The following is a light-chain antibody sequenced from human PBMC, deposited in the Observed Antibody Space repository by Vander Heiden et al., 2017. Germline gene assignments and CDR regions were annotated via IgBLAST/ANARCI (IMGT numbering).Light chain of an antibody. J-gene: IGLJ1*01. CDR1: SPNIGNNY. CDR3: GTWDSSLSAGV. Sequence: QSVFTQPPQVSAVPGQKVTISCSGSSPNIGNNYVSWYQQLPGTAPKLLIYNNNKRPSGIPDRFSGSKSGTSATLGITGLQTGDEADYYCGTWDSSLSAGVFGTGTKVTVL. CDR2: NNN. V-gene: IGLV1-51*01.